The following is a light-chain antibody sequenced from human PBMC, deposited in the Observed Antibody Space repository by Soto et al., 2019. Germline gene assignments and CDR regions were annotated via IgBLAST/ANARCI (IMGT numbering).Light chain of an antibody. CDR2: EVS. CDR3: SSYTGFSTLV. Sequence: QSALTQPASVSGSPGQSITISCTGTSSDVGGYNYVSWYQQHPGKAPKLMIYEVSNRPSGVSNRFSGSKSGNKASLTISGLQVEDEADYYCSSYTGFSTLVFGTGTKVTVL. CDR1: SSDVGGYNY. J-gene: IGLJ1*01. V-gene: IGLV2-14*01.